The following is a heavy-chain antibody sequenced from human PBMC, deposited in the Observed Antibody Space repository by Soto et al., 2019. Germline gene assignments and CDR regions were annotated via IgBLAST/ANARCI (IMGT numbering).Heavy chain of an antibody. Sequence: ASVKVSCKASGYTFTSYGISWVRQAPGQGLEWMGWISAYNGNTNYAQKLQGRVTMTTDTSTSTAYMELRSLRSDDTAVYYCARGSVTFWDSSGWYWFDPWGQGTLVTVSS. CDR1: GYTFTSYG. V-gene: IGHV1-18*01. D-gene: IGHD6-19*01. CDR2: ISAYNGNT. CDR3: ARGSVTFWDSSGWYWFDP. J-gene: IGHJ5*02.